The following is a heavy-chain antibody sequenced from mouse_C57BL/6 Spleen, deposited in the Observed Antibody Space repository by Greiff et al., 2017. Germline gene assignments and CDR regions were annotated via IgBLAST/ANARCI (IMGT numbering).Heavy chain of an antibody. V-gene: IGHV1-82*01. D-gene: IGHD2-4*01. Sequence: VQLQQSGPELVKPGASVKISCKASGYAFSSSWMNWVKQRPGKGLEWIGRIYPGDGDTNYNGKFKGKATLTADKSSSTAYMQLSSLTSEDSAVYCCARNDYETFAYWGQGTLVTVSA. CDR2: IYPGDGDT. J-gene: IGHJ3*01. CDR1: GYAFSSSW. CDR3: ARNDYETFAY.